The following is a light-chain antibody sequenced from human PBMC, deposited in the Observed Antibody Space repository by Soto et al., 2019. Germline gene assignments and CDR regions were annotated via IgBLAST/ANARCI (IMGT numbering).Light chain of an antibody. Sequence: EIELTQSPATLSLSPGERATLSCRASQSVSSYLAWYQQKPGQAPRLLIYDASNRATGIPARFSGSGSGTDFTLTISSLEPEDFAVYYCQQRSNWPPLTFGGGTKVEMK. V-gene: IGKV3-11*01. CDR3: QQRSNWPPLT. CDR1: QSVSSY. J-gene: IGKJ4*01. CDR2: DAS.